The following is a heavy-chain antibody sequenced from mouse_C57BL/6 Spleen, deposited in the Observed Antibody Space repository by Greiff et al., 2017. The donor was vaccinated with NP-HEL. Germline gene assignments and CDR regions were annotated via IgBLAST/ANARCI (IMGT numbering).Heavy chain of an antibody. J-gene: IGHJ2*01. CDR2: INPYNGDT. CDR1: GYSFTGYF. V-gene: IGHV1-20*01. Sequence: QLQQSGPELVKPGDSVKISCKASGYSFTGYFMNWVMQSHGKSLEWIGRINPYNGDTFYNQKFKGKATLTVDKSSSTAHMELRSLTSEDSAVYYCARGGPSYYFDYWGQGTTLTVSS. D-gene: IGHD1-1*02. CDR3: ARGGPSYYFDY.